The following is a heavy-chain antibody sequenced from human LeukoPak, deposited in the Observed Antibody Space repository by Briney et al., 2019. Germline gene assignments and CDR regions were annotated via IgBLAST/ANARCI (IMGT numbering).Heavy chain of an antibody. D-gene: IGHD2-2*01. V-gene: IGHV6-1*01. CDR3: ARSISTGGFRLDY. J-gene: IGHJ4*02. CDR2: TYYRSKWYF. CDR1: GDSVSSNSAA. Sequence: SQTLSLTCAIAGDSVSSNSAAWNWIRQPPSGGLEWLGRTYYRSKWYFDYAVSVEGRITINPDTSKNQFSLHLNSLTPEDTAVYYCARSISTGGFRLDYWGQGTLVTVSS.